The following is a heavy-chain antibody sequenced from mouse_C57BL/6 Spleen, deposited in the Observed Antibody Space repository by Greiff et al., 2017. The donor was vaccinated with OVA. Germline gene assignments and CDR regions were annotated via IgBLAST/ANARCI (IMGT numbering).Heavy chain of an antibody. J-gene: IGHJ4*01. Sequence: VQLQQPGAELVMPGASVKLSCKASGYTFTSYWMHWVKQRPGQGLEWIGEIDPSDSYTNYNQKFKGKSTFTVDKSSSTAYMQLSSLTSEDSAVYYCARRDGSSYARDYWGQGTSVTVSS. CDR2: IDPSDSYT. V-gene: IGHV1-69*01. CDR1: GYTFTSYW. D-gene: IGHD1-1*01. CDR3: ARRDGSSYARDY.